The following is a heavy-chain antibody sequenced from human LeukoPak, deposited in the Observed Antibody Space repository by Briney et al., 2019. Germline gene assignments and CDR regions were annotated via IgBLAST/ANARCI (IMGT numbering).Heavy chain of an antibody. CDR1: GFTFSTYW. J-gene: IGHJ4*02. D-gene: IGHD3-10*01. CDR3: ARLVRGVDY. V-gene: IGHV3-7*01. CDR2: IKQDGSEK. Sequence: PGGSLRLSCAASGFTFSTYWMSWARQAPGKGLEWVANIKQDGSEKYYVDSVKGRFTISRDNAKNSLFLQMNSLRAEDTAVYYCARLVRGVDYWGQGTLVTVSS.